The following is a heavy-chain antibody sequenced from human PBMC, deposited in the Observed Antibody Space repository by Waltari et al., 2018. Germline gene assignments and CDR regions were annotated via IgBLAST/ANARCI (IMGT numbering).Heavy chain of an antibody. J-gene: IGHJ4*02. CDR1: GLTFIKLW. V-gene: IGHV3-15*02. CDR3: AGGPGTYWSGLLDY. CDR2: IKSKIDGGST. Sequence: EVQLVESGGTLVKPGGSLRLSCEVSGLTFIKLWLSWVRQAPGKGLEWVGRIKSKIDGGSTDYAAPVSGRFSISRDDSKNMLFLEMNSLKTEDTAVYYCAGGPGTYWSGLLDYWGQGAQVTVSS. D-gene: IGHD3-3*01.